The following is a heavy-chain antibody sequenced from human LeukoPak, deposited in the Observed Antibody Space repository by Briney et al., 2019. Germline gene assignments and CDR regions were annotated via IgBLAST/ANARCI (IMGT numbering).Heavy chain of an antibody. D-gene: IGHD4-17*01. CDR3: ARDPGDYTPFDY. V-gene: IGHV3-21*01. CDR1: GFPFCSYP. J-gene: IGHJ4*02. CDR2: IISSRWYM. Sequence: GGPLRLFCAASGFPFCSYPMHWVRQARGKGREWVSSIISSRWYMYYADSVKGGFTISRDNAKNSLALQMNSLRAEDTAVYYCARDPGDYTPFDYWRQGTLVTVSS.